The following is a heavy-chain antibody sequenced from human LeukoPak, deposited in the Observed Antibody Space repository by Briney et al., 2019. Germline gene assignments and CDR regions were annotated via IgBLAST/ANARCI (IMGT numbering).Heavy chain of an antibody. D-gene: IGHD3-22*01. Sequence: PGGPLRLSCAASGFTFSSYAMSWVHQAPGKGLDWVSAISGSGGSTYYADSVKGRFTISRDNTKNTLYLQMNSLRAEDTAVYYCAKSPSGYYYEPHYFDYWGQGTLVTVSS. V-gene: IGHV3-23*01. CDR1: GFTFSSYA. CDR2: ISGSGGST. J-gene: IGHJ4*02. CDR3: AKSPSGYYYEPHYFDY.